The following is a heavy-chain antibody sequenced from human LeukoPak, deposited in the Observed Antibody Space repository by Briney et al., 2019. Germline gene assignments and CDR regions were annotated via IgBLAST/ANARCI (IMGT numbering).Heavy chain of an antibody. D-gene: IGHD6-19*01. V-gene: IGHV3-7*01. CDR3: ARVTGAVDGTAFDI. J-gene: IGHJ3*02. CDR2: IKQDGSEK. CDR1: GFTFSSYG. Sequence: GGSLRLSCAASGFTFSSYGMSWVRQAPGKGLEWVANIKQDGSEKYYVDSVKGRFTIPRDNAKNSLYLQMNSLRAEDTAVYYCARVTGAVDGTAFDIWGQGTMVTVSS.